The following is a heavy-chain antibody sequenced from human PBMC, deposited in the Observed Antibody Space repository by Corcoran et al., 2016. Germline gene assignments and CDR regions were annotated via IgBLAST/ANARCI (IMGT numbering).Heavy chain of an antibody. CDR2: IYSGGST. CDR1: GFTVSSNY. CDR3: ARGAVFDY. V-gene: IGHV3-53*01. J-gene: IGHJ4*02. Sequence: EVQLVESGGGLIQPGGSLRLSCAASGFTVSSNYMSWVRQAPGKGLEWVSVIYSGGSTYYADSVKGRFTISRENSKNTLYLQMKSLKAQDTAVYYCARGAVFDYWGQGTLVTVSS.